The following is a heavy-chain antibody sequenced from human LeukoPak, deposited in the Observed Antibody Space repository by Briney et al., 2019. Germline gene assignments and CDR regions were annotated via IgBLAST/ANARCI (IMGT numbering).Heavy chain of an antibody. J-gene: IGHJ4*02. D-gene: IGHD3-22*01. CDR2: IRYDGSNK. CDR3: AKDAHQLRYYYDSSDSHYFDY. V-gene: IGHV3-30*02. CDR1: GLTFSSYG. Sequence: PGGSLRLSCAASGLTFSSYGMHWVRQAPGKGLEWVAFIRYDGSNKYYADSVKGRFTISRDNSKNTLYLQMNSLRAEDTAVYYCAKDAHQLRYYYDSSDSHYFDYWGQGTLVTVSS.